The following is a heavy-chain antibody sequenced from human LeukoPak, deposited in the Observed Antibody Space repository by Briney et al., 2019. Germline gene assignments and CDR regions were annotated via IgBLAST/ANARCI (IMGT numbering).Heavy chain of an antibody. Sequence: GASVKVSCKASGYTFTGYYIHWVRQAPGQGLEWMGRINPNSGGTNYAQKFQGRVTMTRDTSISTAYMELSRLRSDDTALYYCAREAVTFGGALFPDPWGQGTLVTVSS. J-gene: IGHJ5*02. CDR2: INPNSGGT. CDR1: GYTFTGYY. CDR3: AREAVTFGGALFPDP. D-gene: IGHD3-16*01. V-gene: IGHV1-2*06.